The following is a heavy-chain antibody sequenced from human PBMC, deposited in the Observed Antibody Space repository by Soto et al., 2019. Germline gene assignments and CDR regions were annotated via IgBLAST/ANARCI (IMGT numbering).Heavy chain of an antibody. J-gene: IGHJ4*03. CDR3: STDSYTDLTVLRLDN. Sequence: SCGVADVTISTAWINRVRQKPGKGLEWVGRIKSKSHGGTTDFAAPVKGRFAISRDDSKSIAHMEMNSLKIEDTAVYYCSTDSYTDLTVLRLDNWGHGILVTVSS. CDR2: IKSKSHGGTT. CDR1: DVTISTAW. D-gene: IGHD2-15*01. V-gene: IGHV3-15*07.